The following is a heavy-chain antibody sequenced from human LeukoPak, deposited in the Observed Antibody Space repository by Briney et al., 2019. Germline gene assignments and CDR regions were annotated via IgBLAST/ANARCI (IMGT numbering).Heavy chain of an antibody. CDR1: GFTFSSYS. CDR3: VREIAARPGYYLDL. V-gene: IGHV3-21*01. Sequence: GGSLRLSCAASGFTFSSYSMYWVRQAPGKGLEWVSSITKNSDYMYNADSVKGRFTISRDNAKNSLFLQMNSLRAEDTAVYYCVREIAARPGYYLDLWGQGTLVTVSS. J-gene: IGHJ4*02. CDR2: ITKNSDYM. D-gene: IGHD6-6*01.